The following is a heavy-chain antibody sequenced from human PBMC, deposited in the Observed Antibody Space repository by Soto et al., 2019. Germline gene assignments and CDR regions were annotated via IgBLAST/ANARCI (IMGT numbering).Heavy chain of an antibody. Sequence: GGSLRLSCAASGFTFSSYSMNWVRQAPGKGLEWVSYISSSSSTIYYADSVKGRFTISRDNAKNSLYLQMNSLRAEDTAVYYCARGGSYYYDSSGDYWGQGTLVTVSS. CDR2: ISSSSSTI. D-gene: IGHD3-22*01. J-gene: IGHJ4*02. CDR3: ARGGSYYYDSSGDY. CDR1: GFTFSSYS. V-gene: IGHV3-48*04.